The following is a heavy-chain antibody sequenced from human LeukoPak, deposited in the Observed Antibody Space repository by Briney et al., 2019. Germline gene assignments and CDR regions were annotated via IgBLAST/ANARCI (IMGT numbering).Heavy chain of an antibody. CDR2: ISGSGGST. CDR3: AKDKLDAYNFCYFDY. Sequence: GGSLRLSCAASGFTFSSYAMSWVRQAPGKGLEWVSAISGSGGSTYYADSVNGRFTISSHNSTPTLYLQMTRLRAEDTAVYYCAKDKLDAYNFCYFDYWGQGTLVTVSS. CDR1: GFTFSSYA. D-gene: IGHD5-24*01. V-gene: IGHV3-23*01. J-gene: IGHJ4*02.